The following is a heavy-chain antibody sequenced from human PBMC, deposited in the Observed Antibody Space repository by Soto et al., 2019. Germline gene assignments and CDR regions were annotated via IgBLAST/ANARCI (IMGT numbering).Heavy chain of an antibody. Sequence: PGGSLRLSCAASGFTFSSYGMHWVRQAPGKGLEWVAVISYDGSNKYYADSVKGRFTISRDNSKNTLYLQMNSLRAEDTAVYYCAKDPRPVLTLGITIFEYWGQGTLVTVSS. D-gene: IGHD3-3*01. J-gene: IGHJ4*02. CDR2: ISYDGSNK. CDR3: AKDPRPVLTLGITIFEY. CDR1: GFTFSSYG. V-gene: IGHV3-30*18.